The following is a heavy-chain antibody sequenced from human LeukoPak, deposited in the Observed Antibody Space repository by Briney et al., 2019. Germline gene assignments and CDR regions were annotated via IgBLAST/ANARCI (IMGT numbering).Heavy chain of an antibody. V-gene: IGHV4-61*02. CDR2: IYTSGST. CDR3: ARDAGYSSSWYY. J-gene: IGHJ4*02. D-gene: IGHD6-13*01. Sequence: SETLSLTCTVSGGSISSGSYYWSWLRQPAGKGLEWIGRIYTSGSTNYNPSLKSRVTISVDTYKNQFSLKLSSVTAADTAGYYWARDAGYSSSWYYWGQGTLVTVSS. CDR1: GGSISSGSYY.